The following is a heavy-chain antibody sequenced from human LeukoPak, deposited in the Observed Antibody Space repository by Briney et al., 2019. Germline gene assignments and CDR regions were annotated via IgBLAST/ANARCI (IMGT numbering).Heavy chain of an antibody. D-gene: IGHD6-19*01. CDR2: IYYSGST. CDR3: ARSISSGWYDAFDI. V-gene: IGHV4-61*01. CDR1: GGSVNSGSYY. Sequence: SETLSLTCTVSGGSVNSGSYYWSWIRQPPGKGLEWIGYIYYSGSTNYNPSLKSRVTISIDTSKNQFSLKLSSVTAADTAVYYCARSISSGWYDAFDIWGQGTMVTVSS. J-gene: IGHJ3*02.